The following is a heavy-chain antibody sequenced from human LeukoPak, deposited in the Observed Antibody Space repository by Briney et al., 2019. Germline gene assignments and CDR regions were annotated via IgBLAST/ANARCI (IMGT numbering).Heavy chain of an antibody. CDR1: GGSFSGYY. V-gene: IGHV4-34*01. CDR3: ARVSGITMIVVLQSDAFDI. D-gene: IGHD3-22*01. CDR2: INHSGST. Sequence: SETLSLTCAVYGGSFSGYYWSWIRQPPGKGLEWIGEINHSGSTNYNPSLKSRVTISVDTSKNQFSLKLSSVTAADTAVYYCARVSGITMIVVLQSDAFDIWGQGTMVTVSS. J-gene: IGHJ3*02.